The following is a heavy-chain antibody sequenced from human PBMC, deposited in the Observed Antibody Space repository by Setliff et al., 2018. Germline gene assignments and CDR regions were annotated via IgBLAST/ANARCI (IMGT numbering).Heavy chain of an antibody. Sequence: ASVKVSCKASGYSFSDFYMHWVRQVPGEGLEALGRIDPRDDFTVYAERFKDRLTITADISTDTSYMEMSGLRFEDTAVYYCAIDYGPTGTPYHWGQGTLVTVSS. CDR3: AIDYGPTGTPYH. CDR1: GYSFSDFY. V-gene: IGHV1-69-2*01. CDR2: IDPRDDFT. D-gene: IGHD1-1*01. J-gene: IGHJ4*02.